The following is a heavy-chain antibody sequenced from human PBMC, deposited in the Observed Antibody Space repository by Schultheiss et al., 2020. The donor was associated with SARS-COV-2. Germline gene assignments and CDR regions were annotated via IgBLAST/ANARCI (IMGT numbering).Heavy chain of an antibody. CDR2: ISYDERNK. CDR3: ATDQDTAPGYGMDV. J-gene: IGHJ6*02. D-gene: IGHD5-18*01. CDR1: GFTFSSYA. Sequence: GGSLRLSCAASGFTFSSYAMHWVRQPPGKGLEWVAVISYDERNKYYAGSVKGRFTISRDNSKNTLYLQMNSLRAEDTAVYYCATDQDTAPGYGMDVWGQGTTVTVSS. V-gene: IGHV3-30-3*02.